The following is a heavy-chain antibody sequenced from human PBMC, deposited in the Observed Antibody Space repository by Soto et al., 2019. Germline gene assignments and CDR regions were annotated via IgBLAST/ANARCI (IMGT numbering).Heavy chain of an antibody. CDR2: MNPNSGNT. D-gene: IGHD6-13*01. CDR1: GYTFTSYY. J-gene: IGHJ6*02. Sequence: ASVKVSCKASGYTFTSYYINWVRQATGQGLEWMGWMNPNSGNTGYAQKFQGRVTMTRNTSISTAYMELSSLRSEDTAVYYCARSLSSSWYNYYYYGMDVWGQGTTVTVSS. CDR3: ARSLSSSWYNYYYYGMDV. V-gene: IGHV1-8*01.